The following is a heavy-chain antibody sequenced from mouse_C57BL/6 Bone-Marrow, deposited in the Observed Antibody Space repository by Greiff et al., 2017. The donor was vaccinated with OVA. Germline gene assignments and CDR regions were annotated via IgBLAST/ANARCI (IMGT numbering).Heavy chain of an antibody. CDR2: IYPGSGST. CDR3: ARSGTTRYYYAMDY. D-gene: IGHD2-14*01. J-gene: IGHJ4*01. V-gene: IGHV1-55*01. Sequence: QVQLKQPGAELVKPGASVKMSCKASGYTFTSYWITWVKQRPGQGLEWIGDIYPGSGSTTYNEKFKSKATLTVDTSSSTAYMQLSSLTSEDSAVYYCARSGTTRYYYAMDYWGQGTSVTVSS. CDR1: GYTFTSYW.